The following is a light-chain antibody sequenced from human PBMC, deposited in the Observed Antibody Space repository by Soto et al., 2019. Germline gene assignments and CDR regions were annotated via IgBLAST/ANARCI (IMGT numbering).Light chain of an antibody. Sequence: QSAVPQPASVSGSPGQSITISCTGTSSDVGAYNFVSWYQQHPGKAPKLLIYDVSDRPSGVSNRFSGSKSGNTASLTISGLQAEDEADYYCSSYTSSSTYVFGTGTKVTVL. J-gene: IGLJ1*01. CDR1: SSDVGAYNF. CDR2: DVS. V-gene: IGLV2-14*01. CDR3: SSYTSSSTYV.